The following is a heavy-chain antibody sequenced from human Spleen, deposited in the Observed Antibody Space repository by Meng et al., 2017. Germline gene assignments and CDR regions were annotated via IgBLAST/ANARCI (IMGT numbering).Heavy chain of an antibody. CDR2: IKSNPDGGTI. V-gene: IGHV3-15*01. D-gene: IGHD3-3*01. CDR3: VRDQVDDFWSGPRYYYYGMDV. J-gene: IGHJ6*02. Sequence: GESLKISCAASGFYFPNAYMSWARQAPGKGLEWVGRIKSNPDGGTIDYAAAVKGRFTISRDDSKNMVYLQMNSLTAEDTAVYYCVRDQVDDFWSGPRYYYYGMDVWGQGTTVTVSS. CDR1: GFYFPNAY.